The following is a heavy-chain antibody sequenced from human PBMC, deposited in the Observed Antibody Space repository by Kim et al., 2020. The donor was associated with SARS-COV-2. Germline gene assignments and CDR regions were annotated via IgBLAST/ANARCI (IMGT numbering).Heavy chain of an antibody. J-gene: IGHJ4*02. Sequence: ASVKVSCKASGYTFTSYAMHWVRQAPGQGLEWMGWINVSYGNTRYVQKFQGRVTITRDTSASTAYMELSSLRSEDTAVYFCARDGTTRNGGYYFYYWGQG. CDR3: ARDGTTRNGGYYFYY. V-gene: IGHV1-3*01. D-gene: IGHD1-1*01. CDR1: GYTFTSYA. CDR2: INVSYGNT.